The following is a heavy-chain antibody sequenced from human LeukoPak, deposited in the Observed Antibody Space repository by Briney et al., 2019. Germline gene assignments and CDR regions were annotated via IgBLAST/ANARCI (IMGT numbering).Heavy chain of an antibody. CDR1: GHIFTGYY. V-gene: IGHV1-2*06. J-gene: IGHJ4*02. CDR2: INPNSGGT. Sequence: GASVKVSCKASGHIFTGYYMHWVRQAPGQGLEWMGRINPNSGGTNYAQKFQGRVTMTRDTSISTAYMELSRLRSADTAVYYCARDGDIVVPRGDYWGQGTLVTVSS. CDR3: ARDGDIVVPRGDY. D-gene: IGHD2-15*01.